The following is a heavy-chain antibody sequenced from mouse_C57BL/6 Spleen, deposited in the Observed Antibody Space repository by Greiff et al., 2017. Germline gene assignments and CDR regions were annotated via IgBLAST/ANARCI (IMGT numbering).Heavy chain of an antibody. CDR1: GFTFSSYG. CDR3: ARHIKNWFFDN. Sequence: EVQLQQSGGDLVKPGGSLKLSCAASGFTFSSYGMSWVRQTPDKRLEWVATISSGGSYTYYPDSVKGRFTISRDNAKNTLYLQMSSLKSEDTAMYYCARHIKNWFFDNWGQGTTLTVSS. CDR2: ISSGGSYT. V-gene: IGHV5-6*01. D-gene: IGHD4-1*01. J-gene: IGHJ2*01.